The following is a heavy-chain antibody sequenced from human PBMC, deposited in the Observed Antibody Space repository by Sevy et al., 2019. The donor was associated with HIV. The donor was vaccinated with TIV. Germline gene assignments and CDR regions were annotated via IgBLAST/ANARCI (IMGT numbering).Heavy chain of an antibody. V-gene: IGHV3-30*18. D-gene: IGHD6-13*01. CDR3: ANDRIRSSSWSAYYYYYYMDV. CDR2: ISYDGSNK. CDR1: GFTFSSYG. J-gene: IGHJ6*03. Sequence: GGSLRLSCAASGFTFSSYGMHWVRQAPGKGLEWVAVISYDGSNKYYADSVKGRFTISRDNSKNTLYLQMNSLRAEDTAVYYCANDRIRSSSWSAYYYYYYMDVWGKGTTVTVSS.